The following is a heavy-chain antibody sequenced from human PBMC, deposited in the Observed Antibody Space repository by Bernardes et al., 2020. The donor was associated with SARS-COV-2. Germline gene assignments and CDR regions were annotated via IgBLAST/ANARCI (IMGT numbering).Heavy chain of an antibody. Sequence: GSLSPSRAVSGFTFSRYAMSWVRPAPGKGLEWVSAISGSGGSTYYADSVKGRFTISRDNSKNTLYLQMNSLRAEDTAVYYCAKFTTLFPLATGGGASALDYWGQGTLVTVSS. CDR1: GFTFSRYA. CDR2: ISGSGGST. V-gene: IGHV3-23*01. J-gene: IGHJ4*02. D-gene: IGHD2-21*01. CDR3: AKFTTLFPLATGGGASALDY.